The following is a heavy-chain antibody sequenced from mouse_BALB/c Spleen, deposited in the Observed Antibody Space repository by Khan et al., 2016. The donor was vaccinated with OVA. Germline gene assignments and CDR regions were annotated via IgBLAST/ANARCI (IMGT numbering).Heavy chain of an antibody. J-gene: IGHJ3*01. Sequence: EVELVESGGDLVKPGGSLKLSCAASGFTFSTYGMSWVRQSPDKRLEWVATISTGGSYTYYPDNVKGRFTISRDNAKNTLYLQMRSLKSEDTAMYYCARLAYYYNSEGVAYWGQGTLVTVSA. CDR1: GFTFSTYG. D-gene: IGHD1-1*02. V-gene: IGHV5-6*01. CDR3: ARLAYYYNSEGVAY. CDR2: ISTGGSYT.